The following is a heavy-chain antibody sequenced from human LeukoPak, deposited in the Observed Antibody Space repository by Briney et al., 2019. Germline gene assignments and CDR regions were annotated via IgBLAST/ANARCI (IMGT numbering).Heavy chain of an antibody. D-gene: IGHD2-15*01. V-gene: IGHV4-34*01. CDR1: GGSFRGYY. Sequence: SEPMSLTCAVYGGSFRGYYGRGLRLPPGGRQGRSGDINHSGNTNYNPSLKRRVTISVDTSKNQVSLKLSSVTAADTAVYYCARGEALDCGGGSSYSDYWGQGTLVTVSS. CDR2: INHSGNT. CDR3: ARGEALDCGGGSSYSDY. J-gene: IGHJ4*02.